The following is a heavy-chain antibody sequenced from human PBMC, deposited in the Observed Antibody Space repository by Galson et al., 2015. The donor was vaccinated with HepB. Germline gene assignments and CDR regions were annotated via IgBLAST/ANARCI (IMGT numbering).Heavy chain of an antibody. J-gene: IGHJ4*02. Sequence: LRLSCAASGFSFSHAWMSWVRQVPGKGLEWIGRVQSENFGGTIDYAAPLKGRFTISRDDSKSTLYLQMNSLKTEDTAVYYCTTVGAQLRYLEWLFSDYWGQGTLVTVSS. V-gene: IGHV3-15*01. CDR3: TTVGAQLRYLEWLFSDY. D-gene: IGHD3-3*01. CDR2: VQSENFGGTI. CDR1: GFSFSHAW.